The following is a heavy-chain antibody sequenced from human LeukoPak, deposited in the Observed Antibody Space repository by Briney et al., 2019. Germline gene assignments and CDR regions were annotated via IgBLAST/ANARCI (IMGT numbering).Heavy chain of an antibody. J-gene: IGHJ4*02. V-gene: IGHV3-7*03. Sequence: GGSLRLSCAASGFTFSSYWMSWVRQAPGKGLEWVANIKQDGSERYSVDSVKGRFTISRDNAKNSLFLQMNSLRAEDTAVYYCVRGEYQLPGDYCGQGNLVTVSS. CDR1: GFTFSSYW. D-gene: IGHD2-2*01. CDR2: IKQDGSER. CDR3: VRGEYQLPGDY.